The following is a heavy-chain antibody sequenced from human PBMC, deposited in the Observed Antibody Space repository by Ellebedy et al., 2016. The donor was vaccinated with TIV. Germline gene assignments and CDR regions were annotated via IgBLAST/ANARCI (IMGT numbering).Heavy chain of an antibody. CDR1: GFTFSSYA. D-gene: IGHD3-22*01. V-gene: IGHV3-23*01. J-gene: IGHJ3*02. CDR2: ISGSGYST. CDR3: ARYYDSSGYYRRGFDI. Sequence: GESLKISCAASGFTFSSYAMSWVRQAPGKGLEWVSAISGSGYSTYYADSVKGRFTISRDNSKDSLYLQMDSLRAEDTAVYFCARYYDSSGYYRRGFDIWGQGTMVTVSS.